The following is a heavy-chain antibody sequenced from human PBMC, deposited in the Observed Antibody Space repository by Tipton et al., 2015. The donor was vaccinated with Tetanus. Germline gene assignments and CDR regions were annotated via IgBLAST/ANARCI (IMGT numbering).Heavy chain of an antibody. CDR3: AKEVTDITAAGIGAFDM. CDR2: IRGGGST. J-gene: IGHJ3*02. CDR1: GFSFSSYA. D-gene: IGHD6-13*01. Sequence: SLRLSCEATGFSFSSYAMSWVRQAPGKGLEWVSDIRGGGSTYYADSVKGRFTISRDNSKNTLYLQMNSLRAEDTAVYYCAKEVTDITAAGIGAFDMWGQGTMVTVSS. V-gene: IGHV3-23*01.